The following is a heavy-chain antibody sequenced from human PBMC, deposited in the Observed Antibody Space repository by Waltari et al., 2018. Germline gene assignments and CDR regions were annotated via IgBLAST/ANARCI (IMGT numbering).Heavy chain of an antibody. Sequence: EVQLLESGGDLVQPGGSLRLSCAASGFTSSNYAMTWVRQAPGTGLEWVSSISANAVDTFYADSVRGRFTISRDNSKNTLYLEVNILRTEDTALYYCAKDGGSFDYWGQGTLVTVSS. CDR2: ISANAVDT. V-gene: IGHV3-23*01. CDR1: GFTSSNYA. CDR3: AKDGGSFDY. J-gene: IGHJ4*02.